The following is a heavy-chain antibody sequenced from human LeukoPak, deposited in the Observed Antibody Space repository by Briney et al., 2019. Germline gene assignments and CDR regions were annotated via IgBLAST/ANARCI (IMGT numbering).Heavy chain of an antibody. CDR3: ARDRRPSSWLGVGP. V-gene: IGHV3-11*04. CDR2: ISSSGSTI. CDR1: GFTFSDYY. D-gene: IGHD6-13*01. J-gene: IGHJ5*02. Sequence: GGSLRLSCAASGFTFSDYYMSWIRQAPGKGLEWVSYISSSGSTIYYADSVKGRFTISRDNAKNSLHLQMNSLRAGDTAIYYCARDRRPSSWLGVGPWGQGTLVTVYS.